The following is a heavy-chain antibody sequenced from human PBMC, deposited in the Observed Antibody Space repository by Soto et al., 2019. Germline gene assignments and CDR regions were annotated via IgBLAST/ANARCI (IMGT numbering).Heavy chain of an antibody. CDR2: ISAYNGNT. CDR1: GYTFTSYG. V-gene: IGHV1-18*01. Sequence: QVQLVQSGAEVKKPGASVKVSCKASGYTFTSYGISWVRQAPGQGLEWMGWISAYNGNTNYAQKLQGRVTMTTDTXTSTAYTELRSLRSADTAEYYCARNEGIQLWPNDYWGQGTPVTVSS. CDR3: ARNEGIQLWPNDY. J-gene: IGHJ4*02. D-gene: IGHD5-18*01.